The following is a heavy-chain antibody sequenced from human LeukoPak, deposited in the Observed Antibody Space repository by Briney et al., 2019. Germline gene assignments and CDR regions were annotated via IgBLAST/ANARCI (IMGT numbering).Heavy chain of an antibody. J-gene: IGHJ4*02. CDR1: GYTFTSSD. Sequence: EASVKVSYKASGYTFTSSDINWVRQATGQGLEWMGWMNPNTDKTGYARNFQGRVTMTKNISISTAYMEVSSLTYEDTAIYYCARGRPGLASAGIYDFWGQGTLITVSS. CDR2: MNPNTDKT. D-gene: IGHD6-13*01. V-gene: IGHV1-8*01. CDR3: ARGRPGLASAGIYDF.